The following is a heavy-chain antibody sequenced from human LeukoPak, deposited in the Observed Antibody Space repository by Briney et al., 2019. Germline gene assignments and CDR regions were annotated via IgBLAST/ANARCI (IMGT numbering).Heavy chain of an antibody. J-gene: IGHJ4*02. Sequence: GGTLRLSCAASGFTFSSYGMSWVRQAPGKGLEWVSAISGSGGSTYYADSVKGRFTISRDNSKNTVYLQMNSLRPDDTAVYYCAKEGRYGEYLHYWGQGTLVTVSS. D-gene: IGHD4-17*01. V-gene: IGHV3-23*01. CDR1: GFTFSSYG. CDR2: ISGSGGST. CDR3: AKEGRYGEYLHY.